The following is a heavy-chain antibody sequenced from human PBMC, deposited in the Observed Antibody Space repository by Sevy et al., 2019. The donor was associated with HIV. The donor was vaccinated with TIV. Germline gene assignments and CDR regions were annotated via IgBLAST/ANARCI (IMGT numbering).Heavy chain of an antibody. CDR2: INYSGKT. CDR1: GGSGGSISSDGYY. D-gene: IGHD3-22*01. V-gene: IGHV4-31*03. Sequence: SETLSLTCSVSGGSGGSISSDGYYWTWIRQLPGKGLEWIGYINYSGKTYYNPSLQSRVSILVDTSMDQISLRLYTVTAADTAVYYCARYDSSGYYYYFDYWGRGTLVTVSS. J-gene: IGHJ4*02. CDR3: ARYDSSGYYYYFDY.